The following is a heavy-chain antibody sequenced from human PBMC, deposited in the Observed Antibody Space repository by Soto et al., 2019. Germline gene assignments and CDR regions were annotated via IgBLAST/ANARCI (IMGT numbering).Heavy chain of an antibody. CDR1: GYAFTTYG. CDR2: ISAHNGNT. D-gene: IGHD1-1*01. Sequence: QVHLVQSGAEVKKPGASVKVSCQGSGYAFTTYGITWVRQAPGQGLEWMGWISAHNGNTKYAQKLQGRVTVTRDTTTSTAYMELRSVRYDDTAVYYCERGRYGDYWGQGALVTVSS. J-gene: IGHJ4*02. CDR3: ERGRYGDY. V-gene: IGHV1-18*01.